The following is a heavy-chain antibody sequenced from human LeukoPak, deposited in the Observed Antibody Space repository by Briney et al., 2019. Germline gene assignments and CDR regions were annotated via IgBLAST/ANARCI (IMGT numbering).Heavy chain of an antibody. Sequence: ASVKVSCKASGYTSTSYDINWVRQATGQGLEWMGWMNPNSGNTGYAQKFQGRVTMTRNTSISTAYMELSSLRSEDTAVYYCARRTKQQPNLYYYYYGMDVWGQGTTVTVSS. CDR3: ARRTKQQPNLYYYYYGMDV. CDR1: GYTSTSYD. V-gene: IGHV1-8*01. J-gene: IGHJ6*02. CDR2: MNPNSGNT. D-gene: IGHD6-13*01.